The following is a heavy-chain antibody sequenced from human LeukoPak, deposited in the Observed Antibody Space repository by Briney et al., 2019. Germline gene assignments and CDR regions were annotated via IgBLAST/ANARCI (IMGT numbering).Heavy chain of an antibody. J-gene: IGHJ4*02. V-gene: IGHV3-30-3*01. CDR3: ARIAVAGVVGY. CDR1: GFTFSSYA. Sequence: GGSLTLSCAASGFTFSSYAMHWVRQAPGKGLEWVAVISYDGSNKYYADSVKGRFTISRDNSKNTLYLQMNSLRAEDTAVYYCARIAVAGVVGYWGQGTLVTVSS. D-gene: IGHD6-19*01. CDR2: ISYDGSNK.